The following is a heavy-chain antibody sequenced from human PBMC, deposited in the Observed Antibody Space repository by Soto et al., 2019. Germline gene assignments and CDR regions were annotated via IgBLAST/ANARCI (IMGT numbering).Heavy chain of an antibody. CDR2: IIPIFGTA. J-gene: IGHJ6*02. V-gene: IGHV1-69*13. D-gene: IGHD1-26*01. Sequence: SVKVSCKSSGGTFSSYAISCVRQAPGQGLEWMGGIIPIFGTANYAQKFQGRVTITADESTSTAYMELSSLRSEDTAVYYCASYRSRYYYYGMDVWGQGTTVTV. CDR1: GGTFSSYA. CDR3: ASYRSRYYYYGMDV.